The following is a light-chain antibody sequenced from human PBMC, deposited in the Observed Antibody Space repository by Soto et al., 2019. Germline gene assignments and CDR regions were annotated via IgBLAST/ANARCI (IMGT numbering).Light chain of an antibody. CDR1: ERLSSVY. J-gene: IGKJ1*01. CDR3: QQYNSWLWT. Sequence: EIVLTQSPGTLSLSPGERATLSCRASERLSSVYLAWYQQRPGQPPRLLIYGASNRATGIPDRFSGSGSGTDFTLIINRLEPEDVAIYYCQQYNSWLWTFGQGTKVDIK. CDR2: GAS. V-gene: IGKV3-20*01.